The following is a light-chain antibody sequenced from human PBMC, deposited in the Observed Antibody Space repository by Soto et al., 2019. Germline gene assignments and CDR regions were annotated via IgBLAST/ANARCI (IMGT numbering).Light chain of an antibody. CDR1: QSISSW. CDR2: DAS. CDR3: QQYNSLVT. J-gene: IGKJ1*01. V-gene: IGKV1-5*01. Sequence: DIQMTQSPSTLSASVGDRVTITCRASQSISSWLAWYQQKPGKAPKLLIYDASSLESGVPSRFSGCGSGTEFTLTISSLQPDDFATYYCQQYNSLVTFGQGTKVEIK.